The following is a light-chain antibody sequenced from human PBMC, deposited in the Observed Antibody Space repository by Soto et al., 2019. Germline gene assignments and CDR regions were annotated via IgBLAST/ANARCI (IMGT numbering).Light chain of an antibody. CDR2: DVS. CDR3: SSYTSSSTLDV. CDR1: SSDVGGYNY. Sequence: QSVLTQPASVSGSPRQSITISCTGTSSDVGGYNYVSWYQQHPGKAPKLMIYDVSNRPSGVSNRFSGSKSGNTASLTISGLQAEDEADYYCSSYTSSSTLDVFGTGTKV. J-gene: IGLJ1*01. V-gene: IGLV2-14*01.